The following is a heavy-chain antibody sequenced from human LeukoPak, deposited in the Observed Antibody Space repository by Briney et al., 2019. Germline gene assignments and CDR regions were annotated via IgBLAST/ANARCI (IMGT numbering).Heavy chain of an antibody. Sequence: SETLSLTCAVYGGSFSSYYWSWIRQSPGKGLEWIGEINHSGSTKYNPSLKSRVTISLDTSKNQFSLKVGSVTAADTAVYYCARHIIGRWLGDDYSYYIDVWGKGTTVTISS. J-gene: IGHJ6*03. CDR2: INHSGST. D-gene: IGHD3-10*01. CDR3: ARHIIGRWLGDDYSYYIDV. CDR1: GGSFSSYY. V-gene: IGHV4-34*01.